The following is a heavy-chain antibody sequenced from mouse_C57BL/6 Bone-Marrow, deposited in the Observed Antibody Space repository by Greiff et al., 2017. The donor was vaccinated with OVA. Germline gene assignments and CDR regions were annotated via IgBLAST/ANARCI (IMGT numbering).Heavy chain of an antibody. CDR2: IYPRSGNT. Sequence: VKLQQSGAELARPGASVKLSCKASGYTFTSYGISWVKQRTGQGLEWIGEIYPRSGNTYYNEKFKGKATLTADKSSSTAYMELRSLTSADSAVYFCARRLGRGGLYAMDYWGQGTSVTVSS. D-gene: IGHD4-1*01. J-gene: IGHJ4*01. CDR3: ARRLGRGGLYAMDY. CDR1: GYTFTSYG. V-gene: IGHV1-81*01.